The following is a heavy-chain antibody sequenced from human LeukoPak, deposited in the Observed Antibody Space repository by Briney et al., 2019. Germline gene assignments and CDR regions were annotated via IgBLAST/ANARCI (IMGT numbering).Heavy chain of an antibody. CDR3: AKGVTMVRGDYYYMDV. J-gene: IGHJ6*03. V-gene: IGHV3-30*02. Sequence: GGSLRLSCAASGFTFSTYGMHWVRQAPGKGLEWVAFIRYDGSNKYYADSVKGRLTISRDSSKNTLYLQMNSLRAEDTAVYYCAKGVTMVRGDYYYMDVWGKGTTVTVSS. D-gene: IGHD3-10*01. CDR1: GFTFSTYG. CDR2: IRYDGSNK.